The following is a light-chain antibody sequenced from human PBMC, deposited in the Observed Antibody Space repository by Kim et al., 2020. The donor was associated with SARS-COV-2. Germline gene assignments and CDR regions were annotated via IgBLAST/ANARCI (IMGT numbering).Light chain of an antibody. V-gene: IGKV3-11*01. CDR3: QQRSDWPLT. CDR1: QSVSSY. J-gene: IGKJ4*01. Sequence: LSPGERATLSCRASQSVSSYLAWYQQKPGQTPRLLIYLASNRATGIPARFSGSGSGTDFTLTISSLEPEDFAVYYCQQRSDWPLTFGGGTKVDIK. CDR2: LAS.